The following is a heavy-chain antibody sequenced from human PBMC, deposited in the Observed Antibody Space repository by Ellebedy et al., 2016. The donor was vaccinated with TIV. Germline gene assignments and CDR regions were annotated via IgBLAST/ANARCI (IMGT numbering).Heavy chain of an antibody. CDR1: GFIFSDHY. CDR3: ARENYNSSGYYGVSFDY. D-gene: IGHD3-22*01. CDR2: VGSSGTPI. J-gene: IGHJ4*02. V-gene: IGHV3-11*04. Sequence: GGSLRLXXAASGFIFSDHYMSWIRQAPGKGPEWVSYVGSSGTPIYYADSVRGRFTISRDNSKNSLYLQMNSLRAEDTAVYYCARENYNSSGYYGVSFDYWGQGTLVTVSS.